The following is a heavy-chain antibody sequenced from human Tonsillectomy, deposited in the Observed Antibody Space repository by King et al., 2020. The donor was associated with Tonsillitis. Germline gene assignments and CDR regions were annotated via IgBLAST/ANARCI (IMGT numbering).Heavy chain of an antibody. V-gene: IGHV4-61*02. J-gene: IGHJ4*02. CDR2: LYASGST. Sequence: QLQLQESGSGLVKPSQTLSLTCDVSGGSISSDSYSWTWIRQPAGKGLEWIGRLYASGSTNYNPSLRSRVTISVDTSKKQLSLTLASVTAADTAVYYCARERIWELQGVLDYWGQGTLVTVSS. D-gene: IGHD3-10*01. CDR1: GGSISSDSYS. CDR3: ARERIWELQGVLDY.